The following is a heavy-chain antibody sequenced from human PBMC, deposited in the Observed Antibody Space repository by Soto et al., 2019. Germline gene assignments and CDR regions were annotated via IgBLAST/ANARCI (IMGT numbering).Heavy chain of an antibody. CDR2: LYTTGTT. CDR3: ARAGYSSGWYSHFDA. D-gene: IGHD6-19*01. V-gene: IGHV3-66*01. CDR1: GFTVNSKY. Sequence: PGGSLRLSCAVTGFTVNSKYMSWVRQAPGKGLEWVSVLYTTGTTYYADSVKGRFIISRDNSENTLYLQMNSLRAEDTAKYYCARAGYSSGWYSHFDAWGQGTVVTVSS. J-gene: IGHJ4*02.